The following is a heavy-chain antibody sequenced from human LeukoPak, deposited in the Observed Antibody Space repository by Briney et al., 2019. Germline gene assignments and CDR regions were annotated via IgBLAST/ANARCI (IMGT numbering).Heavy chain of an antibody. D-gene: IGHD5-24*01. CDR2: IYDSVST. V-gene: IGHV4-59*08. CDR3: ARGWRDGYNFRY. Sequence: SETLSLSCTVSGDSISSDYWSWIRQPPGKGLEWIAYIYDSVSTNYNPSLKSRVTISAVTSKNQFSLRLTSVTAADTAVYYCARGWRDGYNFRYWGQGALVTVSS. CDR1: GDSISSDY. J-gene: IGHJ4*02.